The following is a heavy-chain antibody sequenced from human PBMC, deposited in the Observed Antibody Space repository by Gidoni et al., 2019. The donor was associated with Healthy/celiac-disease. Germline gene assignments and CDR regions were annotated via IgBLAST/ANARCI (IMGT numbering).Heavy chain of an antibody. Sequence: QLHLQESGPGLVKPSKTLSLTCTVSGGSFRSSSDYWCWIRPPPGKVLEWIGSIHYRGSTYYNPSLKSRVTISVDTSKNQCSLKLSSVTAADTAVYYCARRLGDGYNAIDYWGQGTLVTVSS. J-gene: IGHJ4*02. V-gene: IGHV4-39*01. D-gene: IGHD5-12*01. CDR1: GGSFRSSSDY. CDR3: ARRLGDGYNAIDY. CDR2: IHYRGST.